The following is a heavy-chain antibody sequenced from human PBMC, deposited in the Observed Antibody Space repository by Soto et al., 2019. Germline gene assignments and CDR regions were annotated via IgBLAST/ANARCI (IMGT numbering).Heavy chain of an antibody. J-gene: IGHJ4*02. D-gene: IGHD4-17*01. Sequence: EVQLVESGGGLVQPGRSLRLSCIASGFTADDYAMHWVRQAPGKGLEWVSGISSNSDTIDYADSVKGRFTISRDNAKNFLFLKMNSLRPEDTALYYCAKDMKWGGMTTIHYFDSWGQGTLVTVSS. CDR2: ISSNSDTI. CDR3: AKDMKWGGMTTIHYFDS. CDR1: GFTADDYA. V-gene: IGHV3-9*02.